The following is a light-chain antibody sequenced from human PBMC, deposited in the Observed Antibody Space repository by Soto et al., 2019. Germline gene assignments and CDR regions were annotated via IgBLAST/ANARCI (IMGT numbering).Light chain of an antibody. Sequence: DVVMTQSPLSLPVTLGQPASISCRSSQSLVRSDGNTFLNWFHQRPGQSPRRLIYRVSNRDSGVPERFSGSGSGTDYTLKISRVEAEDVGVYYCMQATHGPHTFGQGTKLEIK. V-gene: IGKV2-30*02. CDR3: MQATHGPHT. CDR1: QSLVRSDGNTF. J-gene: IGKJ2*01. CDR2: RVS.